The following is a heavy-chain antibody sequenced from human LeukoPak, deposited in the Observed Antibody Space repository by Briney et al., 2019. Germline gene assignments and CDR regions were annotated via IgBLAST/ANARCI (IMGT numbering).Heavy chain of an antibody. CDR2: ISGSGGST. J-gene: IGHJ5*02. D-gene: IGHD3-9*01. CDR1: GFTFSSYA. Sequence: GGSLRLSCAASGFTFSSYAMSWVRQAPGKGLEWVSAISGSGGSTCYADSVKGRFTISRDNSKNTLYLQMNSLRAEDTAVYYCAKGLMSGYYDILTGLAWGQGTLVTVSS. V-gene: IGHV3-23*01. CDR3: AKGLMSGYYDILTGLA.